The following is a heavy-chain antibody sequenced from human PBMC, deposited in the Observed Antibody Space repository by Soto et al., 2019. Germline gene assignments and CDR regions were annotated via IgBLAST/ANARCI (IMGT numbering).Heavy chain of an antibody. V-gene: IGHV1-2*04. D-gene: IGHD3-10*01. J-gene: IGHJ4*02. Sequence: ASVKVSCKASGYTFTGYYMHWVRQAPGQGLEWMGWINPNSGGTNYAQKFQGWVTMTRDTSISTAYMELSRLRSDDTAVYYCARMDGSGSAAFDYWGQGTLVTVSS. CDR2: INPNSGGT. CDR3: ARMDGSGSAAFDY. CDR1: GYTFTGYY.